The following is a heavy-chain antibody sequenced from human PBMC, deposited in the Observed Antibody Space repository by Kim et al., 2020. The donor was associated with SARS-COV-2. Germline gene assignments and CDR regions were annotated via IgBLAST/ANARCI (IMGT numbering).Heavy chain of an antibody. D-gene: IGHD2-2*01. V-gene: IGHV3-7*01. CDR2: INQGGTAK. CDR1: GFIFTDYW. CDR3: ARKAAPGMPHDS. J-gene: IGHJ5*02. Sequence: GGSLRLSCPVSGFIFTDYWMTWVRQAPGKGLEWVANINQGGTAKNYVDSVEGRFTISRDNAKNSLYLEMNRLRAEDTAVYYCARKAAPGMPHDSWGQGTLVTVSS.